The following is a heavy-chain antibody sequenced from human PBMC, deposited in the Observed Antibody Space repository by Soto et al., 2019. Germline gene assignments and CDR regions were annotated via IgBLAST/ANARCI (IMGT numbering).Heavy chain of an antibody. V-gene: IGHV1-8*01. CDR1: GYTLTSYD. CDR3: ARGLIDFWSGYEGYYYYYMDV. J-gene: IGHJ6*03. D-gene: IGHD3-3*01. Sequence: ASVKVSCKASGYTLTSYDINWVRQATGQGLEWMGWMNPNSGNTGYAQKFQGRVTMTRNTSISTAYMELSSLRSEDTAVYYCARGLIDFWSGYEGYYYYYMDVWGKGTTVTVSS. CDR2: MNPNSGNT.